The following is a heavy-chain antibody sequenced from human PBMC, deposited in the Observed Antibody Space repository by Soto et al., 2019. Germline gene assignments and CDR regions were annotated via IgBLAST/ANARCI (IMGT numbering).Heavy chain of an antibody. CDR1: GGSFSGYY. D-gene: IGHD3-3*01. V-gene: IGHV4-34*01. CDR3: ARGQFTNRIPWYYYYYMDV. J-gene: IGHJ6*03. Sequence: SETLSLTCAVYGGSFSGYYWSWIRQPPGKGLEWIGEINHSGSTNYNPSLKSRVTISVDTSKNQFSLKLSSVTAADTAVYYCARGQFTNRIPWYYYYYMDVWGKGTTVTVSS. CDR2: INHSGST.